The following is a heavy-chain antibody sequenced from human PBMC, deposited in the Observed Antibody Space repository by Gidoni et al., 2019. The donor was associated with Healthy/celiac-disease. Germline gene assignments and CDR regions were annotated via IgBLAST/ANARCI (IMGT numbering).Heavy chain of an antibody. CDR1: AGSISSGGYY. CDR3: ARVVRRVVTALTIFGFDP. CDR2: IYYSWRT. Sequence: QVQLQESGPGLVKPSPTLSLTCTVSAGSISSGGYYWSWIRQHPGKGLEWIGYIYYSWRTYYNPSLKSRVTISVDTSKNQFSLKLSSVTAADTAVYYWARVVRRVVTALTIFGFDPWGQGTLVTVSS. V-gene: IGHV4-31*03. J-gene: IGHJ5*02. D-gene: IGHD2-21*02.